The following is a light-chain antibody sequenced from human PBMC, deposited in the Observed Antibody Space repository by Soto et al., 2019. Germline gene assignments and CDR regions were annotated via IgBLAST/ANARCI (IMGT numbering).Light chain of an antibody. CDR2: DAS. CDR3: QQYGSSPLT. Sequence: PSFLSASIGDRVTITCRASQDFSNFLAWYQQKPGRAPKLLMYDASTLQSGVPDRFSGSGSGTHFTLTISRLEPEDFVVFYCQQYGSSPLTFGGGTKVDI. V-gene: IGKV1-9*01. CDR1: QDFSNF. J-gene: IGKJ4*01.